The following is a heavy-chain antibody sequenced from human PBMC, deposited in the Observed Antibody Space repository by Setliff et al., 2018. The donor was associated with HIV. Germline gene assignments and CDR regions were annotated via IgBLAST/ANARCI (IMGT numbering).Heavy chain of an antibody. CDR1: GYTFTSSG. D-gene: IGHD6-13*01. Sequence: GASVKVSCKASGYTFTSSGISWVRQAPGQGLEWMGWISAYNGNTNYAQKLKGRITMTTDPSTSTAYMDLRSLRSDDTAVYYCARDDVFKSSSFDYWGQGTLVTVSS. J-gene: IGHJ4*02. CDR3: ARDDVFKSSSFDY. V-gene: IGHV1-18*01. CDR2: ISAYNGNT.